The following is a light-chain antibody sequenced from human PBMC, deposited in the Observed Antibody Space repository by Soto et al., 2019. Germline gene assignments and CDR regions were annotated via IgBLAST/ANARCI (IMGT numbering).Light chain of an antibody. CDR2: DVS. Sequence: QSALTQPASVSGSPGQSITISCTGTSSDVGGYNYVSWHQQHPGKAPKLLIHDVSNRPSGVSNRFSGSKSGNTASLTISGLQAEDDAEYYCSSYTSSSTRVFGTGTKLTVL. CDR1: SSDVGGYNY. V-gene: IGLV2-14*01. J-gene: IGLJ1*01. CDR3: SSYTSSSTRV.